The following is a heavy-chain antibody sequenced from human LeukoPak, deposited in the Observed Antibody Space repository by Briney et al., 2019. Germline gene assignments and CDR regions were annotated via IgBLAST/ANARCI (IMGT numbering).Heavy chain of an antibody. CDR2: IYPGDSDT. CDR3: ARQLCSGGRCYYAMDV. J-gene: IGHJ6*02. CDR1: GYIFTRYW. Sequence: GESLQISCQGSGYIFTRYWIGWVRQLPGKGLEWMGIIYPGDSDTRYSPSFQGQVTISADKSISTAYLQWSSLKASDTAMYYCARQLCSGGRCYYAMDVWGQGTTVTVSS. D-gene: IGHD2-15*01. V-gene: IGHV5-51*01.